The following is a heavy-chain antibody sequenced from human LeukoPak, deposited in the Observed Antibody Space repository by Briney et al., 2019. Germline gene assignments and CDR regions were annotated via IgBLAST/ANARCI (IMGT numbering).Heavy chain of an antibody. CDR1: GGSIRSYY. V-gene: IGHV4-59*01. CDR2: IYYSGST. Sequence: KPSETLSLTCTVSGGSIRSYYWSWIRLPPGKGLEWIGYIYYSGSTNYNPSLKSRVSISVDTSKNQFSLKLSSVTAADTAVYYCARTGSTVTMLYPFDHWGQGTLVTVSS. CDR3: ARTGSTVTMLYPFDH. J-gene: IGHJ4*02. D-gene: IGHD4-17*01.